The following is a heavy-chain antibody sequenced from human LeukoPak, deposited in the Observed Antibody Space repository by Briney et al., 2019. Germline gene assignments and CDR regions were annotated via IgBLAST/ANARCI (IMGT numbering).Heavy chain of an antibody. CDR2: INPSGGST. D-gene: IGHD3-16*01. Sequence: ASVKVYCKASGYTFTSYYMHWVRQAPGQGLEWMGIINPSGGSTSYAQKFQGRVTMTRDTSTSTVYMELSSLRSEDTAVYYCARDSSLTGEDYWGQGTLVTVSS. CDR3: ARDSSLTGEDY. J-gene: IGHJ4*02. V-gene: IGHV1-46*01. CDR1: GYTFTSYY.